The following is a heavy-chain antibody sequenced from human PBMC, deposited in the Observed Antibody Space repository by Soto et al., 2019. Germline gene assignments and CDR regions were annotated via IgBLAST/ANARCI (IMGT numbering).Heavy chain of an antibody. CDR1: GGSFSGYY. Sequence: QVQLQQWGAGLLKPSETLSLTCAVYGGSFSGYYWSWIRQPPGKGLEWIGEINHSGSTNYNPSLKSRVTISVDTSKNQFSLKLSSVTAADTAVYYCARGIAAAGPFDYWGQGTLVTVSS. J-gene: IGHJ4*02. CDR3: ARGIAAAGPFDY. V-gene: IGHV4-34*01. CDR2: INHSGST. D-gene: IGHD6-13*01.